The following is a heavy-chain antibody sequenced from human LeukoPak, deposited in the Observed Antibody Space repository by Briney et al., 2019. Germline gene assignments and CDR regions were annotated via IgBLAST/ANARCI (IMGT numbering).Heavy chain of an antibody. D-gene: IGHD3-10*01. CDR3: GRLDMTRGVFIDY. CDR1: GYSFTTYW. J-gene: IGHJ4*02. CDR2: IDPSDSYT. Sequence: GESLKISCKGSGYSFTTYWITWVRQMPGKGLEWMGRIDPSDSYTKNSPSFQGHVSISADKSISTAYLQWSSLRASDTAMYYCGRLDMTRGVFIDYWGQGTLVTVSS. V-gene: IGHV5-10-1*01.